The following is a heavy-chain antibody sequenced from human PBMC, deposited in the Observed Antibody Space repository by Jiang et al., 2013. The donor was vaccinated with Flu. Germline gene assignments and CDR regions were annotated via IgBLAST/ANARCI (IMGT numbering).Heavy chain of an antibody. Sequence: VQLVESGGGVVQPGRSLRLSCAASGFTFSSYGMHWVRQAPGKGLEWVAVIWYDGSNKYYADSVKGRFTISRDNSKNTLYLQMNSLRAEDTAVYYCARDNYDSSGYYSRYYYYGMDVWGQGTTVTVSS. CDR3: ARDNYDSSGYYSRYYYYGMDV. J-gene: IGHJ6*02. V-gene: IGHV3-33*01. CDR2: IWYDGSNK. D-gene: IGHD3-22*01. CDR1: GFTFSSYG.